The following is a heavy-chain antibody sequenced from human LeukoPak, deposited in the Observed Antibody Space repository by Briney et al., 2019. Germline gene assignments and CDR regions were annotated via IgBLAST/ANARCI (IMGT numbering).Heavy chain of an antibody. CDR1: GDSISSYY. J-gene: IGHJ4*02. Sequence: PSETLSLTCTVSGDSISSYYWTWIRQPPGKTLEWIAYVSYRGSTNYNPSLKSRVTISVGTSKNLFSLELSSVTAADTAVYYCAGLRTYCTTTTCYESFDSWGQGTLVTVSS. CDR2: VSYRGST. D-gene: IGHD2-2*01. CDR3: AGLRTYCTTTTCYESFDS. V-gene: IGHV4-59*01.